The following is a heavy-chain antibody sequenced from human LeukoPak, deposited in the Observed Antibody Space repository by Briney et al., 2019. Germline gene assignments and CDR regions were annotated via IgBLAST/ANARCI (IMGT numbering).Heavy chain of an antibody. J-gene: IGHJ5*02. Sequence: ASVRVSCKASGYTFTGYYMHWVRQAPGQGLEWMGWINPNSGGTNYAQKFQGRVTMTRDTSISTAYMELSRLRSDDTAVYYCARSARVLRYFDWLSNWFDPWGQGTLVTVSS. D-gene: IGHD3-9*01. V-gene: IGHV1-2*02. CDR3: ARSARVLRYFDWLSNWFDP. CDR2: INPNSGGT. CDR1: GYTFTGYY.